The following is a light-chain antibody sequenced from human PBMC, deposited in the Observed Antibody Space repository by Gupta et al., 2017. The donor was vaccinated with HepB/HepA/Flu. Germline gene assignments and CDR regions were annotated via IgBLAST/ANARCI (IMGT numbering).Light chain of an antibody. Sequence: IVMTQSPVSLAVSLGERATINCKSSQSVLYSSNNKNYLAWYQLKPGQPPKLLIYWASTRESGVPDRFSGSGSGTDFTLTISSLQAEDVAVYYCQQYYSTPWTFGQGTKVEIK. J-gene: IGKJ1*01. CDR3: QQYYSTPWT. CDR2: WAS. V-gene: IGKV4-1*01. CDR1: QSVLYSSNNKNY.